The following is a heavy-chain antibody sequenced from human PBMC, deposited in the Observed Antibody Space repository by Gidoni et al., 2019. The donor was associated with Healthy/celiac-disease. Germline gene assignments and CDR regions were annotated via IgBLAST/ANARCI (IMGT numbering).Heavy chain of an antibody. V-gene: IGHV1-69*06. J-gene: IGHJ6*03. Sequence: QVQLVQSGAEVKKPGSSVKVSCKASGGTFSSYAISWVRQSPGQGLEWMGGIIPIFGTANYAQKFQGRVTITADKSTSTAYMELSSLRSEDTAVYYCARAEGIAAAEIYYYYYMDVWGKGTTVTVSS. CDR3: ARAEGIAAAEIYYYYYMDV. CDR1: GGTFSSYA. CDR2: IIPIFGTA. D-gene: IGHD6-13*01.